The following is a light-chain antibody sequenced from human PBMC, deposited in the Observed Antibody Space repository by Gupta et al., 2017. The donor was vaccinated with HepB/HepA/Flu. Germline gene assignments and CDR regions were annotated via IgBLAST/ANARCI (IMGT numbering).Light chain of an antibody. CDR3: QSADSSGTYV. CDR1: ALPKQY. V-gene: IGLV3-25*03. J-gene: IGLJ1*01. Sequence: SYELTQPPSVSVSPAQTARHTCSGDALPKQYAYWYQQKPGQAPVLVIYKDSERPSGIPERFSGSSSGTTVTLTISGVQAEDEADYYCQSADSSGTYVFGTGTKVTVL. CDR2: KDS.